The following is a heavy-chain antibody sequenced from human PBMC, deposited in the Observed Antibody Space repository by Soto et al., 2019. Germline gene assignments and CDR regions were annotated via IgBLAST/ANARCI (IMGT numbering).Heavy chain of an antibody. Sequence: SETLSLTCTVSGGSISSYYWSWIRQPPGKGLEWIGYIYYSGSTNYNPSLKSRVTISVDTSKNQFSLKLSSVTAADTAVYYCARVVEMARIGMDVWGQGTTVTVSS. CDR1: GGSISSYY. D-gene: IGHD2-15*01. J-gene: IGHJ6*02. CDR2: IYYSGST. CDR3: ARVVEMARIGMDV. V-gene: IGHV4-59*01.